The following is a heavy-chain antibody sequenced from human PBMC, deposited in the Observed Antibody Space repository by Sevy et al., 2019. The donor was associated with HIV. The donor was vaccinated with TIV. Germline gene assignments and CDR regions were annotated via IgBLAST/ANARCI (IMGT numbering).Heavy chain of an antibody. J-gene: IGHJ4*02. CDR1: XGSITSLY. CDR2: IYYNGHI. CDR3: AGENAWGRGYS. Sequence: SETLSLTCTXXXGSITSLYWNWIRQPPGKGLEWIANIYYNGHINYNPSLKSRVTLSLDTSKNQFSLRLSSVTAADTAMYXCAGENAWGRGYSWGQGTLVTVSS. D-gene: IGHD1-26*01. V-gene: IGHV4-59*08.